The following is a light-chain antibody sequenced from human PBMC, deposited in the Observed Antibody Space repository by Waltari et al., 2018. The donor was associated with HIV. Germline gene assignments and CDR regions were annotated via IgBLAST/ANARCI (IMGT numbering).Light chain of an antibody. CDR1: DSDFGFYNF. J-gene: IGLJ3*02. CDR2: EVD. V-gene: IGLV2-14*01. CDR3: ASYTANHTVM. Sequence: SALTQPASVSGFPGQSITISCTGADSDFGFYNFVSWYQQHPGKVPKVILYEVDSRAPWLSVRFSGSKSGNTASLTISGLQTEDEADYYCASYTANHTVMFGGGTKVTVL.